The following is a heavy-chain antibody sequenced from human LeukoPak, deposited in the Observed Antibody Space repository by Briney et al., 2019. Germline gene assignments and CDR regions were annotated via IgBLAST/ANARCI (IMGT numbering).Heavy chain of an antibody. V-gene: IGHV3-11*01. CDR3: ANPARAGTGDY. J-gene: IGHJ4*02. CDR2: ISSRGTTK. D-gene: IGHD6-13*01. CDR1: GFTFSSYA. Sequence: GGSLRLSCAASGFTFSSYAMSWLRQAPGKGLEWVSYISSRGTTKYYEDSVKGRFTISRDNAQNSLSLQMNSLRAEDTAVYYCANPARAGTGDYWGQGTLVTVSS.